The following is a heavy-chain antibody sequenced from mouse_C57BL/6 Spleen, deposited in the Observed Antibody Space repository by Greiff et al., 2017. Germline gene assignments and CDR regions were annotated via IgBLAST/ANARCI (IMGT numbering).Heavy chain of an antibody. V-gene: IGHV1-69*01. Sequence: QVQLQQSGAELVMPGASVKLSCKASGYTFTSYWMHWVKQRPGQGLEWIGEIDPSDSYTNYNQKFKGKFTLTVDKSSSTAYMQLSSLTSEDDAVVYCSRERRYSLYAMDYWGQGTSVTVSS. D-gene: IGHD1-1*01. CDR1: GYTFTSYW. J-gene: IGHJ4*01. CDR3: SRERRYSLYAMDY. CDR2: IDPSDSYT.